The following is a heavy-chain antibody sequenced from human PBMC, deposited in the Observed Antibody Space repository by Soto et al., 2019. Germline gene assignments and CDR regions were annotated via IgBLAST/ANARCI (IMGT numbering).Heavy chain of an antibody. CDR1: GFSFVNAS. Sequence: EVHLVESGGGFIKPGGSLRLSCAASGFSFVNASMNWVRQAPGQGLEWVGSIKSKMDGGTTDYAAPVKGRFTISRADSTNKSYRQMKSLKTEHAVVYYCTTDLSNGYCSPHWGQGTLVAVS. CDR2: IKSKMDGGTT. CDR3: TTDLSNGYCSPH. J-gene: IGHJ4*03. V-gene: IGHV3-15*07. D-gene: IGHD5-18*01.